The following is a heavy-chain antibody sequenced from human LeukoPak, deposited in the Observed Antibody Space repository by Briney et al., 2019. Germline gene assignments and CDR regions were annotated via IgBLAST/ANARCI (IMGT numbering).Heavy chain of an antibody. CDR1: GFTVSSNY. D-gene: IGHD2-2*01. V-gene: IGHV3-66*01. CDR3: AKGGMADCSSTSCYPPFDY. Sequence: PGGSLRLSCAASGFTVSSNYMSWVRQAPGKGLEWVSVIHSGGSTYYADSVKGRFTISRDNSKNTLYLQMNSLRAEDTAVYYCAKGGMADCSSTSCYPPFDYWGQRTLVTVSS. J-gene: IGHJ4*02. CDR2: IHSGGST.